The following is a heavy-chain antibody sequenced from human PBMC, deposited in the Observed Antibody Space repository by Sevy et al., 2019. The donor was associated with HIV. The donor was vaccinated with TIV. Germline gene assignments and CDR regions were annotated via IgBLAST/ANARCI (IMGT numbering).Heavy chain of an antibody. D-gene: IGHD6-6*01. CDR2: IRYDGSTK. Sequence: GGSLRLSCAASGFTFSIYGMHWVRQAPGKGLEWVACIRYDGSTKSYADSVKGRFTISRDNSKNTLYLQMNSLRAEDTAVNYCAKDLTGRYSSSYGDLDYWGQGTLVTVSS. CDR3: AKDLTGRYSSSYGDLDY. J-gene: IGHJ4*02. V-gene: IGHV3-30*02. CDR1: GFTFSIYG.